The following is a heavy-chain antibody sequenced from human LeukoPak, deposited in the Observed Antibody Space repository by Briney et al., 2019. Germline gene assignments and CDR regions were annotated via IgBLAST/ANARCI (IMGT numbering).Heavy chain of an antibody. V-gene: IGHV3-23*01. CDR1: GFTFSSYG. CDR2: ISGSGGST. D-gene: IGHD1-26*01. J-gene: IGHJ6*03. Sequence: PGGTLRLSCAASGFTFSSYGMSWVRQAPGKGLEWVSAISGSGGSTYYADSVKGRFTISRDNSKNTLYLQMNSLRAEDTAVYYCARANKWDYYYYYMDVWGKGTTVTVSS. CDR3: ARANKWDYYYYYMDV.